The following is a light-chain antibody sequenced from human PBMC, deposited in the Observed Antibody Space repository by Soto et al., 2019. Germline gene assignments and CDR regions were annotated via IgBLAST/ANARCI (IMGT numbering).Light chain of an antibody. CDR2: GAS. Sequence: VVTQSPATLSVFTGETATLSCRASQSVSSDLAWYQQRPGQAPRLLIYGASNRATGIPARFRGSGSGTEFRLTISSMQSEDFATYYCQQYNTWHPKMAFGRGTKVEIK. J-gene: IGKJ1*01. V-gene: IGKV3-15*01. CDR1: QSVSSD. CDR3: QQYNTWHPKMA.